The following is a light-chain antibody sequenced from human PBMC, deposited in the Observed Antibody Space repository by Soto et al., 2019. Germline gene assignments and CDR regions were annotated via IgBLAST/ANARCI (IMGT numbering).Light chain of an antibody. V-gene: IGLV2-14*01. CDR3: SSYTSSSTLVV. J-gene: IGLJ2*01. CDR2: EVS. Sequence: QSALTQPASVPGSPGQSITISCTGTSSDVGAYNYVSWYQQHPGKAPKLMIYEVSNRPSGVSNRFSGSKSDNTASLTISGLQAEDEADYYCSSYTSSSTLVVFGGGTKLTVL. CDR1: SSDVGAYNY.